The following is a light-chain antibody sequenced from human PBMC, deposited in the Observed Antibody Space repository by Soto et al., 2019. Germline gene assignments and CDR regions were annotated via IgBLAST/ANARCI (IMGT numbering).Light chain of an antibody. CDR1: QSLSSTY. V-gene: IGKV3-20*01. J-gene: IGKJ3*01. CDR3: QQSGSSPFT. CDR2: AAS. Sequence: DIVLTQSPGILSLSPGERATLSCRASQSLSSTYLAWYQQKPGQAPRLLIYAASSRATGIPDRFSGSGSGTDFTLTIRRLEPEDFAVYYCQQSGSSPFTFGPGTRVDIK.